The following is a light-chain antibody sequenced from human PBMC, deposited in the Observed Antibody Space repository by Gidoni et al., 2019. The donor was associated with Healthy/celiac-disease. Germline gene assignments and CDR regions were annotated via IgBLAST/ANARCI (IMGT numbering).Light chain of an antibody. J-gene: IGKJ2*01. CDR1: QGISSY. Sequence: DIQLTQSPSFLSASVGDRVTIPCRASQGISSYFDCYHQQPGKATKLLIYAASAMQGGVPASFSGSGSATEFTLTISSLQPEDFATYYCRQRSSFGQGTKLEIK. CDR3: RQRSS. CDR2: AAS. V-gene: IGKV1-9*01.